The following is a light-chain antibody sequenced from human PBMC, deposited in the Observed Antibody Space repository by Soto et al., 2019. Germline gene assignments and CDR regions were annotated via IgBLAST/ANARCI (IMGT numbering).Light chain of an antibody. J-gene: IGLJ7*01. Sequence: QSVLTQPPSASGTPGQKVTISCSGSNSNIGSNTVSWFQQLPGRAPKLLLYNNIYRPPGVPDRISGSKSGTSVSLAISGLQSEDEADYYCAAWDDSLDGHVVFGGGTQLTVL. V-gene: IGLV1-44*01. CDR1: NSNIGSNT. CDR2: NNI. CDR3: AAWDDSLDGHVV.